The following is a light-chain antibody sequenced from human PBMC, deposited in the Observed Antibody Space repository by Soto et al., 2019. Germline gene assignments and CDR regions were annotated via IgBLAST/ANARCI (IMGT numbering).Light chain of an antibody. Sequence: ESVLTQSPGTLSLSPGERATLSCRASQSVSSNYLAWYQQKPGQAPRLLIYGASSRATGIPDRFSGSGSGTDFTLTISRLEPEDFEVYYCQQYGGSPPQTFGQGTKVDIK. CDR1: QSVSSNY. V-gene: IGKV3-20*01. J-gene: IGKJ1*01. CDR2: GAS. CDR3: QQYGGSPPQT.